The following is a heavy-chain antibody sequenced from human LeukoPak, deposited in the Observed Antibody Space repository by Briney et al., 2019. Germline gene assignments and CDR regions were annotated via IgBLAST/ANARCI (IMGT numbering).Heavy chain of an antibody. CDR2: ISYDGSNK. CDR3: AKRHAAAGKVYYDVDV. Sequence: PVRSLRLSCAGSGLTFSSYGFHWVSQAPGKGLEWVAVISYDGSNKYYADSVKGRFTISRDNSKNTLYLQMNSLRAEDTAVYYCAKRHAAAGKVYYDVDVWGQGTTVTVSS. V-gene: IGHV3-30*18. D-gene: IGHD6-13*01. J-gene: IGHJ6*02. CDR1: GLTFSSYG.